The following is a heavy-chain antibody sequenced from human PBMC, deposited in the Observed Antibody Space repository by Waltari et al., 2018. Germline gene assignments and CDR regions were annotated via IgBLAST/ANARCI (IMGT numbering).Heavy chain of an antibody. CDR1: GFLFSSYG. CDR3: ATRYT. Sequence: EVQLLESGGGLVQPGGSLRLSCAVSGFLFSSYGMHWFRQPPGKGLEWVSGISAGGEDTYYAESVKGRFTISRDNSKNTLYVQLSSLTAQDTAVYYCATRYTWDQGTLVTVSS. V-gene: IGHV3-23*01. CDR2: ISAGGEDT. J-gene: IGHJ4*02. D-gene: IGHD3-9*01.